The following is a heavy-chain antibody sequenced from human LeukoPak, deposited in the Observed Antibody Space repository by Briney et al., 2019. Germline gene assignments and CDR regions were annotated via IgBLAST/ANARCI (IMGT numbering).Heavy chain of an antibody. D-gene: IGHD3-22*01. V-gene: IGHV3-30*02. CDR2: IRYDGSNK. CDR3: ARVKVVPDYFDY. Sequence: GGSLRLSCAASGFPFSGSGMHWVRQAPGKGLEWVTFIRYDGSNKYYTDSVKGRFTISRDNAKNSLYLQMNSLRAEDTAVYYCARVKVVPDYFDYWGQGTLVTVSS. J-gene: IGHJ4*02. CDR1: GFPFSGSG.